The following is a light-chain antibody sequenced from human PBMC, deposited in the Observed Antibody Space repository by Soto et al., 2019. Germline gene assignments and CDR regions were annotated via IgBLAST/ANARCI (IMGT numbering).Light chain of an antibody. CDR2: GAS. J-gene: IGKJ1*01. V-gene: IGKV1-27*01. CDR1: QGIHNF. CDR3: QKYDMDPPAT. Sequence: DIQMTQSPSSLSAFVGDSVTMSCRASQGIHNFLAWYQHKPGKAPKLLIFGASTLHSGVPSRFSGSGSGTDFTITITNLQPEDVATYYCQKYDMDPPATFGQGTKVEI.